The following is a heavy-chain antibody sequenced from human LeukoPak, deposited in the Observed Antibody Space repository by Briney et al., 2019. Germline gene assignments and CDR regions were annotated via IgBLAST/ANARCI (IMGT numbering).Heavy chain of an antibody. D-gene: IGHD3-9*01. Sequence: ASVKVSCKASGYTFTSYGINWVRQATGQGLEWMGWMNPNSGNTGYAQKFQGRVTMTRNTSISTAYMELSSLRSEDTAVYYCARLRVVEIYDILTGWIRNDAFDIWGQGTMVTVSS. CDR1: GYTFTSYG. CDR2: MNPNSGNT. J-gene: IGHJ3*02. V-gene: IGHV1-8*01. CDR3: ARLRVVEIYDILTGWIRNDAFDI.